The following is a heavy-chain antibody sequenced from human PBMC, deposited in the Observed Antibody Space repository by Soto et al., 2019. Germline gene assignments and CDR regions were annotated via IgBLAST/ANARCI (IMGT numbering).Heavy chain of an antibody. V-gene: IGHV1-69*06. J-gene: IGHJ6*02. CDR3: ARPKRSGYDRGDSYYHTMDV. CDR2: ILPMFGAV. Sequence: QLVQSGAEVKTSGSSVKVSCKASGGTSSNFVITWVRQVPGQGLGWLGGILPMFGAVNYAQKFQDRLTITADRSTITAAMELGSLRPDDTAVYYCARPKRSGYDRGDSYYHTMDVWGHGTTVTVS. D-gene: IGHD2-21*02. CDR1: GGTSSNFV.